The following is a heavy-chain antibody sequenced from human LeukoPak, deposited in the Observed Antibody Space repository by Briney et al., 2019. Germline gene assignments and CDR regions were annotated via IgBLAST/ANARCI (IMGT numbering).Heavy chain of an antibody. J-gene: IGHJ4*02. V-gene: IGHV3-33*03. Sequence: PGGSLRLSCAASGFTFSSYDMHWVRQAPGKGLEGVAVICYDGSNKYYAESVKGRYTISRDISKNTLYLHKNSQRAEDTPVYNCGKGPWVRWRPGYFDYWGQGTLVTVSS. CDR3: GKGPWVRWRPGYFDY. CDR1: GFTFSSYD. CDR2: ICYDGSNK. D-gene: IGHD3-10*01.